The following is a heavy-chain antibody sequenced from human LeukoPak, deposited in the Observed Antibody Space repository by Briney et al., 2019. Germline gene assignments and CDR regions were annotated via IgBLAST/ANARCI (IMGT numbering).Heavy chain of an antibody. J-gene: IGHJ6*03. D-gene: IGHD6-13*01. CDR3: AKDTGIAPAGGTDMDV. Sequence: PGGSLRLSCAASGFTFDDYAMHWVRQAPGKGLEWVSGISWNSGSIGYADSVKGRFTISRDNAKNSLYPQMNSLRAEDTAVYYCAKDTGIAPAGGTDMDVWGKGTTVTVSS. V-gene: IGHV3-9*01. CDR2: ISWNSGSI. CDR1: GFTFDDYA.